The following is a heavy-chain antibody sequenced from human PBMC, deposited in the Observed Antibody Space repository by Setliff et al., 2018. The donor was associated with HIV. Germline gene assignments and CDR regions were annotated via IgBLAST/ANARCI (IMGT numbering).Heavy chain of an antibody. CDR1: GFTFEDYG. V-gene: IGHV3-20*04. CDR2: INWNGGST. CDR3: AASFYYDSRHMDV. Sequence: GVLRLSCAVSGFTFEDYGMSWVRQAPGKGLEWVSGINWNGGSTGYVDSVKGRFTISRDNDENSVHLQMTSLRAEDTAVYYCAASFYYDSRHMDVWGKGTTVTVSS. D-gene: IGHD3-22*01. J-gene: IGHJ6*03.